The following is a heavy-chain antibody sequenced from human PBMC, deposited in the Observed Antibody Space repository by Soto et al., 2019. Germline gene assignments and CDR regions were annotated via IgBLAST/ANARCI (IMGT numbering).Heavy chain of an antibody. CDR1: GYTFTSYG. V-gene: IGHV1-18*01. CDR3: ARVAILWFGELSPHWFDP. Sequence: QVQLVQSGAEVKKPGASVKVSCKASGYTFTSYGISWVRQAPGQGLEWMGWISAYNGNTNYAQKLQGRVTMTTDTSTSTAYMELRSRRSDDTAVYYCARVAILWFGELSPHWFDPWGQGTLVTVSS. CDR2: ISAYNGNT. D-gene: IGHD3-10*01. J-gene: IGHJ5*02.